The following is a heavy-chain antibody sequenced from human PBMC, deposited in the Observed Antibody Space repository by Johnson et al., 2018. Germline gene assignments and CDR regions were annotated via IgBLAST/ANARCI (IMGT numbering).Heavy chain of an antibody. V-gene: IGHV3-33*01. CDR1: GFTFSSYG. D-gene: IGHD6-19*01. J-gene: IGHJ6*02. CDR3: ARDGVEQWLVKNGMDV. Sequence: QVQLVQSGGGVVQPGRSLRLSCVTSGFTFSSYGMHWVRQAPGKGLEWVAHIWHDGTEKDYADSVTGRFTISRDNSKNTLYLQMNSLRAGDTDVYFCARDGVEQWLVKNGMDVGGQGTTVIGSS. CDR2: IWHDGTEK.